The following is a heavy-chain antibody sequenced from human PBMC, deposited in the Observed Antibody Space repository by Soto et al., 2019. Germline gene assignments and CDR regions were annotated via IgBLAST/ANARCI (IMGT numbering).Heavy chain of an antibody. CDR1: GCSLNSYY. D-gene: IGHD3-22*01. J-gene: IGHJ5*02. V-gene: IGHV4-59*01. Sequence: SETLSLTCTVSGCSLNSYYWTWIRQSPGKGLEWIGYVSSTGSTNYNPSLKSRLTMSLDTSTNEVSLSLTSVTAADAAVYFCARFSPPRKSYDSNPGWFDPWGQGIMVT. CDR2: VSSTGST. CDR3: ARFSPPRKSYDSNPGWFDP.